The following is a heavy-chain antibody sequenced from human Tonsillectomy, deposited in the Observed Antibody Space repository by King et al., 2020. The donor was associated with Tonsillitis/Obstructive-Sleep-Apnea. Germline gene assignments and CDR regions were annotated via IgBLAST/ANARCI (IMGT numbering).Heavy chain of an antibody. CDR1: GYTFTGYY. Sequence: VQLVQSGAEVKKPGASVKVSCKASGYTFTGYYMHWVRQAPGQGLEWMGRINPNSGGTNYAQKFQGRVTMTRDTSISTAYMGLSRLRSDDTAVYYCARYAYCSRTSCYVDYWGQGTLVTVSS. J-gene: IGHJ4*02. CDR3: ARYAYCSRTSCYVDY. CDR2: INPNSGGT. V-gene: IGHV1-2*06. D-gene: IGHD2-2*01.